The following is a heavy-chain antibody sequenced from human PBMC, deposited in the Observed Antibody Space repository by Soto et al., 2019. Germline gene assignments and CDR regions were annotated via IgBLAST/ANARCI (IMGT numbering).Heavy chain of an antibody. CDR2: ISWNSGSI. CDR1: GFTFDDYA. D-gene: IGHD3-22*01. J-gene: IGHJ4*02. V-gene: IGHV3-9*01. CDR3: AKGEGSSGYYSLFDY. Sequence: EVQLVESGGGLVQPGRSLRLSCAASGFTFDDYAMHWVRQAPGKGLEWVSGISWNSGSIGYADSVKGRFTISRDNAXXSLYLQMNSLRAEDTDLYYCAKGEGSSGYYSLFDYWGQGTLVTVSS.